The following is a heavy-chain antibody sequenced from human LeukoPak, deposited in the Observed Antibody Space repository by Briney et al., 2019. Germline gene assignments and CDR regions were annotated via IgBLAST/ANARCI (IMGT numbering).Heavy chain of an antibody. CDR3: ARGSEKKGGYFDY. J-gene: IGHJ4*02. D-gene: IGHD3-3*01. V-gene: IGHV4-59*01. CDR2: ICYSGST. CDR1: GGSISSYY. Sequence: PSETLSLTCTVSGGSISSYYWSWIRQPPGKGLEWIGYICYSGSTNYNPSLKSRVTISVDTSKNQFSLKLSSVTAADTAVYYCARGSEKKGGYFDYWGQGTLVTVSS.